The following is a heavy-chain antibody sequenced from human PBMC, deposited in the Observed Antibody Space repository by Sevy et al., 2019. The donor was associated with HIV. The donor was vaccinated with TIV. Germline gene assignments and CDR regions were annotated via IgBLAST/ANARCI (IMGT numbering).Heavy chain of an antibody. CDR3: AREGCSKPHDY. V-gene: IGHV3-23*01. D-gene: IGHD3-10*02. CDR2: ISGSAGTT. J-gene: IGHJ4*02. CDR1: GFTFSRYA. Sequence: GGSLRLSCAASGFTFSRYAMSWVRQAPGKGLEWIATISGSAGTTYYADSVKGRFTISRDNSKNTLYLQMHSLRAEDTAVYYCAREGCSKPHDYWGQGTLVTVSS.